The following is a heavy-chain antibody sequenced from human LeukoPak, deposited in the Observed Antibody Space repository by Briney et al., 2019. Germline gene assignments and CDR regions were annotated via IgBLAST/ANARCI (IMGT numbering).Heavy chain of an antibody. D-gene: IGHD6-13*01. CDR2: ISYDGSNK. CDR1: GFTFSSYG. J-gene: IGHJ4*02. CDR3: AKERAAAGTSFDY. Sequence: GGSLRLSCAASGFTFSSYGMHWVRQAPGKGLEWAAVISYDGSNKYYADSVKGRFTISRDNSKNTLYLQMNSLRAEDTAVYYCAKERAAAGTSFDYWGQGTLVTVSS. V-gene: IGHV3-30*18.